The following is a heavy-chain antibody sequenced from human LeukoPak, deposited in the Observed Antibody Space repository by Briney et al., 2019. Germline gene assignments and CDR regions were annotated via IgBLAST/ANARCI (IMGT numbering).Heavy chain of an antibody. CDR2: MNPNSGNT. Sequence: ASVKVSCKASGYTFTSYDINWVRQATGQGLEWMGWMNPNSGNTGYAQKFQGRVTMTRNTSISTAYMELSSLRSEDTAVYYCAALCSSTSCHAGAFDIWGQGTMVTVSS. V-gene: IGHV1-8*01. CDR3: AALCSSTSCHAGAFDI. D-gene: IGHD2-2*01. J-gene: IGHJ3*02. CDR1: GYTFTSYD.